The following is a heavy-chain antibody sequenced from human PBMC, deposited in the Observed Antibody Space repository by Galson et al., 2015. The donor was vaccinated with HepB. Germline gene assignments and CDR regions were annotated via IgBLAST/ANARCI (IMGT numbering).Heavy chain of an antibody. Sequence: QSGAEVKKPGESLKISCKGSGYSFTSYWIGWVRQMPGKGLEWMGIIYPGDSDPRYSPSFQGQVTISVDKSISTAYLQWSSLKASDTAMYYCARGDPQGITLAGHFDCWGQGTLVTVSS. D-gene: IGHD6-19*01. V-gene: IGHV5-51*01. CDR3: ARGDPQGITLAGHFDC. J-gene: IGHJ4*02. CDR2: IYPGDSDP. CDR1: GYSFTSYW.